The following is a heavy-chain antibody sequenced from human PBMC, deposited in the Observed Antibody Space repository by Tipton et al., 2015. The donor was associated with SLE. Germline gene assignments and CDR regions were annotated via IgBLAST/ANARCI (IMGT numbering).Heavy chain of an antibody. J-gene: IGHJ4*02. V-gene: IGHV4-59*08. CDR3: ARHMITGGEFDY. D-gene: IGHD3-16*01. CDR2: IYYSGST. CDR1: GGSISSHY. Sequence: TLSLTCTVSGGSISSHYWSWIRQPPGKGLEWIGYIYYSGSTNYNPSLKSRVTISVDTSKNQFSLKLSSVTAADTAVYYCARHMITGGEFDYWGLGTLVTVSS.